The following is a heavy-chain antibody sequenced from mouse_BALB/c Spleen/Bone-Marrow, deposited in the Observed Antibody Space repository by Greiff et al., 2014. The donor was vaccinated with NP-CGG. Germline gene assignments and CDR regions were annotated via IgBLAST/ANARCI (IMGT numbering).Heavy chain of an antibody. Sequence: EVQVVESGGGLVQPGGSRKLSCAASGFTFSSFGMHWVRQAPEKGLEWVAYISSGSNSIFYSDTVKGRFTISRDNPKNTLFLQMTSLRSEDTAMYYCTRGGNWDDFDYWGQGTTLTVSS. CDR1: GFTFSSFG. V-gene: IGHV5-17*02. CDR2: ISSGSNSI. CDR3: TRGGNWDDFDY. J-gene: IGHJ2*01. D-gene: IGHD4-1*01.